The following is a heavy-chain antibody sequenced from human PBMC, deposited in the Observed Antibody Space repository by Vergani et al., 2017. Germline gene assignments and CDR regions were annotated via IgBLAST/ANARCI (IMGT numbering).Heavy chain of an antibody. CDR2: IYHSGST. CDR3: ARHIGNLXPIVVVPAARIFDY. D-gene: IGHD2-2*01. Sequence: QVQLQESGPGLVKPSETLSLTCAVSGYSISSGYYWGWIRQPPGKGLEWIGSIYHSGSTYYNPSLKSRVTISVDTSKNQFSLKLSSVTAADTAVYYCARHIGNLXPIVVVPAARIFDYWGQGTLVTVSS. J-gene: IGHJ4*02. V-gene: IGHV4-38-2*01. CDR1: GYSISSGYY.